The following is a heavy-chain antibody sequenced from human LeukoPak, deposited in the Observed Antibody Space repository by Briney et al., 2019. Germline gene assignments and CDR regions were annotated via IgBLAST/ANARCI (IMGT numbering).Heavy chain of an antibody. Sequence: PGGSLRLSCAASGFTFSDYYMSWIRQAPGKGLEWVSYISSSSSYTNYADSVKGRFTISRDNAKNSLYLQVNSLRAEDTAVYYCARDSSGSDYWGQGTLVTVSS. CDR2: ISSSSSYT. CDR1: GFTFSDYY. J-gene: IGHJ4*02. CDR3: ARDSSGSDY. D-gene: IGHD6-19*01. V-gene: IGHV3-11*06.